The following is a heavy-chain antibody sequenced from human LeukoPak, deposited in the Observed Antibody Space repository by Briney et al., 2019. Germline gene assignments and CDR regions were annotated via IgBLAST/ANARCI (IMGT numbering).Heavy chain of an antibody. CDR2: ISSSGSTI. J-gene: IGHJ4*02. CDR1: GFTFSSYE. CDR3: AKETYGLYDSSGYYFHGTDY. Sequence: PGGSLRLSCAASGFTFSSYEMNWVRQAPGKGLEGVSYISSSGSTIYYADSVKGRFTISRDNAKNSLYLQMNSLRAEDTAVYYCAKETYGLYDSSGYYFHGTDYWGQGTLVTVSS. D-gene: IGHD3-22*01. V-gene: IGHV3-48*03.